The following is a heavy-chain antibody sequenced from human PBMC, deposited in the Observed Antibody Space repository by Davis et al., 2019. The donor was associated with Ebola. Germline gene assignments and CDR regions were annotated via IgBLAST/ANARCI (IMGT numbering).Heavy chain of an antibody. CDR3: ATARRDSSGWIDY. V-gene: IGHV3-74*01. D-gene: IGHD6-19*01. CDR1: GFTFSSYW. Sequence: ESLKISCAASGFTFSSYWMHWVRQAPGKGLVWVSRINPDGSFTDYADSVKGRFSISRDSTSNTLYLQMNGLRAEDTAVYYCATARRDSSGWIDYWGQGTLVTVSS. J-gene: IGHJ4*02. CDR2: INPDGSFT.